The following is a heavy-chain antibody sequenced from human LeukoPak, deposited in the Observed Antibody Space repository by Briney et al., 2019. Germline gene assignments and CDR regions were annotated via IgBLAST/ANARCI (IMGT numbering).Heavy chain of an antibody. CDR3: ARDSDIVGAPGAFDI. CDR1: GYSFADYY. D-gene: IGHD1-26*01. Sequence: ASVKVSCKASGYSFADYYMHWVRQAPGQGLEWMGWISAYNGNTNYAQKLQGRVTMTTDTSTSTAYMELRSLRSEDTAVYYCARDSDIVGAPGAFDIWGQGTMVTVSS. V-gene: IGHV1-18*04. J-gene: IGHJ3*02. CDR2: ISAYNGNT.